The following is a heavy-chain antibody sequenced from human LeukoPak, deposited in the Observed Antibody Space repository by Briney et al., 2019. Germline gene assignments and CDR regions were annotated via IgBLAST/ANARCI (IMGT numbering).Heavy chain of an antibody. V-gene: IGHV3-30*02. D-gene: IGHD5-12*01. J-gene: IGHJ4*02. Sequence: GGSLRLSCAASGFTFGRCGMHWVRQAPGKGLEWVAFIQYDGSNENYADSVRGRFTVSRDNSKNMLYLQMNSLRVEDTAVYYCAPEGGYSYDYWGQGTLVTVSS. CDR1: GFTFGRCG. CDR3: APEGGYSYDY. CDR2: IQYDGSNE.